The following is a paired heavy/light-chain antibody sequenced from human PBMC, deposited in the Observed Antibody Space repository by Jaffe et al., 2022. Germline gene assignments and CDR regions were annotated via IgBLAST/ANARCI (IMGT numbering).Heavy chain of an antibody. CDR2: VDPEDGET. CDR1: GYTFTDYY. V-gene: IGHV1-69-2*01. D-gene: IGHD3-22*01. Sequence: EVQLVQSGAEVKKPGATVKISCKVSGYTFTDYYMHWVQQAPGKGLEWMGLVDPEDGETIYAEKFQGRVTITADTSTDTAYMELSSLRSEDTAVYYCATGRYDSSGYYYGPTGAYFDYWGQGTLVTVSS. J-gene: IGHJ4*02. CDR3: ATGRYDSSGYYYGPTGAYFDY.
Light chain of an antibody. CDR1: QSLVHSDGNTY. CDR2: KIS. CDR3: TQATQFPYT. V-gene: IGKV2-24*01. J-gene: IGKJ2*01. Sequence: DIVMTQTPLSSPVTLGQPASISCRSSQSLVHSDGNTYLSWLQQRPGQPPRLLIYKISNRFSGVPDRFSGSGAGTDFTLKISRVEAEDVGVYYCTQATQFPYTFGQGTKLEIK.